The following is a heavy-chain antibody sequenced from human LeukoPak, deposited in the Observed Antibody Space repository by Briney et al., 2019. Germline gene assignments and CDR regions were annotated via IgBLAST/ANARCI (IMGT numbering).Heavy chain of an antibody. D-gene: IGHD3-22*01. Sequence: ASVKVSCKASGYTFTSYYMHWVRQAPGQGLEWMVIINPSGGSTSYAQKFQGRVTMTRDTSTSTVYMELRSLRSEDTAVYYCARARRGDSSGYMGIDYWGQGTLVTVSS. CDR1: GYTFTSYY. J-gene: IGHJ4*02. CDR2: INPSGGST. CDR3: ARARRGDSSGYMGIDY. V-gene: IGHV1-46*01.